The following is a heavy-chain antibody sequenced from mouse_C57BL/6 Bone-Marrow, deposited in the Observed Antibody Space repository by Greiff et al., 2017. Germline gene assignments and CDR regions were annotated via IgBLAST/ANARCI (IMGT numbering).Heavy chain of an antibody. Sequence: EVQLVESGGGLVKPGGSLKLSCAASGFTFSSYAMSWVRQTPEKRLEWVATISDGGSYTYYPDNVKGRFTISRDNAKNNLYLQMSHLKSEDTAMYYCARDGYLSYWGQGTTLTVSS. D-gene: IGHD2-3*01. V-gene: IGHV5-4*01. CDR3: ARDGYLSY. CDR2: ISDGGSYT. CDR1: GFTFSSYA. J-gene: IGHJ2*01.